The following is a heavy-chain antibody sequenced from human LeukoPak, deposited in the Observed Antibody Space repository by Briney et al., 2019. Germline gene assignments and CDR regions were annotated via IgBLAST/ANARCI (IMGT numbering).Heavy chain of an antibody. Sequence: SQTLSLTCTVSGGSISSGGYYWSWIRQHPGTGLEWIGYIYYSGSTYYNPSLKSRVIISVDTSKNQFSLKLSSVTAADTAVYYCARDIVVVPAATYYYYGMDVWGQGTTVTVSS. J-gene: IGHJ6*02. CDR3: ARDIVVVPAATYYYYGMDV. CDR2: IYYSGST. V-gene: IGHV4-31*03. CDR1: GGSISSGGYY. D-gene: IGHD2-2*01.